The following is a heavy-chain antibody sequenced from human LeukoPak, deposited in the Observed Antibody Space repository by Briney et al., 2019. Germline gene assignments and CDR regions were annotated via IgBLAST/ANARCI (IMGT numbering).Heavy chain of an antibody. V-gene: IGHV3-7*01. CDR1: GFTFNTYL. CDR2: INQDGDDK. D-gene: IGHD1-26*01. J-gene: IGHJ4*02. CDR3: ARDKQVGATYFDY. Sequence: PGGSLRLSCAASGFTFNTYLMSWVRQAPRKGPERAANINQDGDDKNYLGSVRGRFTITRDNAENSLHLQMNSLRVEETAVYYCARDKQVGATYFDYWGQGSLVTVS.